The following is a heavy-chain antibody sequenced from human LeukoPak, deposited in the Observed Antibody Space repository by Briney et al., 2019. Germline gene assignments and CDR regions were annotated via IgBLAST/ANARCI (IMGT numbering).Heavy chain of an antibody. CDR2: ITGSSTYI. CDR3: AKVKLPYYYDSSGYYGAPDSFDY. J-gene: IGHJ4*02. Sequence: GGSLRLSCAVSGFTFSSYTMNWVRQAPGKGLEWVSSITGSSTYIYYADSVKGRFTISRDNAKNSLYLQMNNLGAEDTAVYYCAKVKLPYYYDSSGYYGAPDSFDYWGQGTLVTVSS. D-gene: IGHD3-22*01. CDR1: GFTFSSYT. V-gene: IGHV3-21*01.